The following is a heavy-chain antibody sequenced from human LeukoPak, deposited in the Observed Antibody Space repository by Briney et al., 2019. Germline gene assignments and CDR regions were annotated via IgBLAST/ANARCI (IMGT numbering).Heavy chain of an antibody. CDR2: INYSGST. D-gene: IGHD4-17*01. CDR1: GGSLSSYY. Sequence: PSETLSLTCTVSGGSLSSYYWSWIRQSPGKGLEWIGYINYSGSTTYNPSLKSRVSISVDTSKNQFSLKLSSVTAADTAVYYCARVPAFYYGDYWTSSNYFDYWGQGTLVTVSS. CDR3: ARVPAFYYGDYWTSSNYFDY. V-gene: IGHV4-59*08. J-gene: IGHJ4*02.